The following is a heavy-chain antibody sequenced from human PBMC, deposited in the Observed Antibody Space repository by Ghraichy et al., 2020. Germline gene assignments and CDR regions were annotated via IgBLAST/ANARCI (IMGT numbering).Heavy chain of an antibody. CDR2: INHSGNT. V-gene: IGHV4-34*01. D-gene: IGHD4-23*01. Sequence: SETLSLTCGVFGGSFSAHSWGWIRQPPGRGLEWIGEINHSGNTAFNPSLNSRVTISVDASKTRLFLKLTSVTAADTAVYYCARGLAYSGYSWNFWGQGTLVTVSS. CDR3: ARGLAYSGYSWNF. J-gene: IGHJ4*02. CDR1: GGSFSAHS.